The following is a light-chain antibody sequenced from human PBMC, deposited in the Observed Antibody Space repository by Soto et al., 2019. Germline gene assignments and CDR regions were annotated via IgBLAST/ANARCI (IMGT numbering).Light chain of an antibody. CDR2: EVS. Sequence: QSALTQPPSASGSPGQSVTISCTGTSSDVGGYNYVSWYQQHPGKAPKLMIYEVSKRPSGVPDRFSGSKSGNTASLTVSGLQVEDEADYYCRSFEASNNVLFGGGTKLTVL. CDR3: RSFEASNNVL. V-gene: IGLV2-8*01. J-gene: IGLJ2*01. CDR1: SSDVGGYNY.